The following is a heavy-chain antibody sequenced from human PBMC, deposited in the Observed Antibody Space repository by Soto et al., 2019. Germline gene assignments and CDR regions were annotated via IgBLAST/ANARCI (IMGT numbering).Heavy chain of an antibody. Sequence: ASVKVSCKASGGTFSSHAFSWVRQAPGQGLEWMGDIIPFFDTADYAQKFQGRVTITADESTSTAYMELRSLRSDDTAVYYCARGLGSGDFDYWGQGTLVTVSS. CDR3: ARGLGSGDFDY. CDR1: GGTFSSHA. CDR2: IIPFFDTA. D-gene: IGHD1-26*01. J-gene: IGHJ4*02. V-gene: IGHV1-69*13.